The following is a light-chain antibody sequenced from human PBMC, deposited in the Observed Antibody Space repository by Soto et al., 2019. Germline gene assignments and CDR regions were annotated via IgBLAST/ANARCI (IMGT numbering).Light chain of an antibody. V-gene: IGKV3-11*01. Sequence: EVVLTQSPATLSLSPGESATLSCRASQSVSSYLAWYQQKLGQAPRLLIYDASNRATGIPARFSGSGSGTDFNLTISILEPEVFAVYFCQERSNWPLTFGGGTKVEIK. CDR1: QSVSSY. J-gene: IGKJ4*01. CDR3: QERSNWPLT. CDR2: DAS.